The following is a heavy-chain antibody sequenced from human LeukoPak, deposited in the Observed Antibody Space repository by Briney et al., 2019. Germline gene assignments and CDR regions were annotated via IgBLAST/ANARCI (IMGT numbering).Heavy chain of an antibody. J-gene: IGHJ4*02. CDR3: AGQKGMDY. V-gene: IGHV3-30*03. CDR1: GFTFSSYG. Sequence: GGSLRLSCVASGFTFSSYGMHWVRQAPGKGLEWVAVISSDGKTEIYADSVRGRFTISRDNAKNSLYLQMNSLRDEDTAVYYCAGQKGMDYWGQGTLVTVSS. CDR2: ISSDGKTE.